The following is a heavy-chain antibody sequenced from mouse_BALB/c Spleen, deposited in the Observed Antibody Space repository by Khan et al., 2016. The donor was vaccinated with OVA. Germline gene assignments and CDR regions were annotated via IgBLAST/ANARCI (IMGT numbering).Heavy chain of an antibody. CDR3: ARSNYFGYTFAY. CDR2: ISPGSGDT. J-gene: IGHJ3*01. V-gene: IGHV1-77*01. Sequence: QVQLQQSGAELARPGASVKLSCKASGYTFTDFYINWVKQRTGQGLEWIGEISPGSGDTFYNERFKEKATLTADKSSNTAYMQLSTLTSEASAVYFCARSNYFGYTFAYWGQGTLVTVSA. CDR1: GYTFTDFY. D-gene: IGHD1-2*01.